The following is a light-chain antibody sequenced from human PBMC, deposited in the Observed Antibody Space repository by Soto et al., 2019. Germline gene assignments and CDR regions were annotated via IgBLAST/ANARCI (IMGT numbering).Light chain of an antibody. Sequence: EIVLTQSPATLSLSPGERATLSCRASRSVSSYLAWYQQKPGQAPRLLIYDASNRATGIPARFSGSGSGTDFTLTISSLEPEDFAVYFCQQRSSWPLTFGQGTRLEIK. J-gene: IGKJ5*01. V-gene: IGKV3-11*01. CDR3: QQRSSWPLT. CDR1: RSVSSY. CDR2: DAS.